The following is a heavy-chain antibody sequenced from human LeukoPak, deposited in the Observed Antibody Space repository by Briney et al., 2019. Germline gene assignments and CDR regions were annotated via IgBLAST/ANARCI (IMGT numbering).Heavy chain of an antibody. CDR2: IYTSGST. Sequence: SETLSLTCTVSGGSISSYYWSWIRQPAGKGLEWIGRIYTSGSTNYNPSLKSRVTMSVDTSKNQFSLKLNSVTAADTAVYYCARFRVPAAIRAAFDFWGQGTMVTVSS. D-gene: IGHD2-2*01. CDR3: ARFRVPAAIRAAFDF. V-gene: IGHV4-4*07. CDR1: GGSISSYY. J-gene: IGHJ3*01.